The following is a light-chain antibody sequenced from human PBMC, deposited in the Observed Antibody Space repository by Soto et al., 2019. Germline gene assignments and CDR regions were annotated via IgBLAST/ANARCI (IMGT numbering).Light chain of an antibody. CDR3: QQYNSFPT. V-gene: IGKV1-5*03. CDR1: QSISSW. Sequence: IQMTQSPSTLSASVGDRVTITCRARQSISSWLAWYQQKPGKAPKLLIYKASSLESGVPSRFSGSGSGTEFTLTISSLHPDDFATYYCQQYNSFPTFGQGTKVEIK. J-gene: IGKJ1*01. CDR2: KAS.